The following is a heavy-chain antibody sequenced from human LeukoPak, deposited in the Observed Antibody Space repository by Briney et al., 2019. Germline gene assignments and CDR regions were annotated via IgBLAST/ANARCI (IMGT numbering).Heavy chain of an antibody. CDR2: IYTSGST. D-gene: IGHD5-12*01. CDR1: GGSISSGSYY. J-gene: IGHJ4*02. CDR3: ARTNSGYDSPPGY. Sequence: PSQTLSLTCTVSGGSISSGSYYWSWIRQPAGKGLEWIGRIYTSGSTNYNPSLKSRVTISVDTSRNQFSLNLSSVTAADTAVYYCARTNSGYDSPPGYWGQGTLVTVSS. V-gene: IGHV4-61*02.